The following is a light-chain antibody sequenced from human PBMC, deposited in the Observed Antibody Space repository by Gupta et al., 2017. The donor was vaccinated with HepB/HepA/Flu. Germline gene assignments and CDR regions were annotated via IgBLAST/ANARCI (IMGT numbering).Light chain of an antibody. CDR3: QQDGNSPIT. CDR2: ATS. Sequence: EIVLTQSPGTLSLSPGERATLSCRTSQNISSDYLAWYQHKRGQSPRLLIYATSTRATGIPDRFRGSGSETYFTLTITRLEPEDVAVYCCQQDGNSPITFGGGTKVEIK. J-gene: IGKJ4*01. CDR1: QNISSDY. V-gene: IGKV3-20*01.